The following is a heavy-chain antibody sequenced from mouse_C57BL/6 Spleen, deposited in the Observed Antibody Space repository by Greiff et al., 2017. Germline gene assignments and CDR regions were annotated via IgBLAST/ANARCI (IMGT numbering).Heavy chain of an antibody. CDR1: GYTFTDYY. Sequence: EVQLQQSGPELVKPGASVKISCKASGYTFTDYYMNWVKQSPGKSLEWIGDINPNNGGTSYNQKFKGKATLTVDKSSSTAYMELRSLTSEDSAVXYCGRREYFDVWGTGTTVTVSS. CDR2: INPNNGGT. CDR3: GRREYFDV. J-gene: IGHJ1*03. V-gene: IGHV1-26*01.